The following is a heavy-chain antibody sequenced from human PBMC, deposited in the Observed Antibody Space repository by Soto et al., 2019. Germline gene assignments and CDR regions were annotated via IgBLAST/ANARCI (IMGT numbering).Heavy chain of an antibody. CDR1: GGSLSNYG. CDR3: ARGDATKIVVTCYCAMED. Sequence: QVQLVQSGAEVKKPGSSVKVSCKASGGSLSNYGISWVRQAPGQGLEWMGAIIPVFGTPNSAQKFQDRVTFTAHESTTTVDMEVRSLTSEGPVVYYCARGDATKIVVTCYCAMEDWGQGSVVTVSS. CDR2: IIPVFGTP. D-gene: IGHD3-22*01. J-gene: IGHJ6*02. V-gene: IGHV1-69*12.